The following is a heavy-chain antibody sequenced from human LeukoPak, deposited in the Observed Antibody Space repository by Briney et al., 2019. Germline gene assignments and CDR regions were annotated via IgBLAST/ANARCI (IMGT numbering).Heavy chain of an antibody. CDR1: VFTFSSYG. CDR2: IRYDGSNK. CDR3: AKGRWLQLQDYFDY. Sequence: GGSLRLSCAASVFTFSSYGMHWVRQAPGKGLEWVAFIRYDGSNKYYADSVKGRFTISRDNSKNTLYLQMNSLRAEDTAVYYCAKGRWLQLQDYFDYWGQGTLVTVSS. D-gene: IGHD5-24*01. V-gene: IGHV3-30*02. J-gene: IGHJ4*02.